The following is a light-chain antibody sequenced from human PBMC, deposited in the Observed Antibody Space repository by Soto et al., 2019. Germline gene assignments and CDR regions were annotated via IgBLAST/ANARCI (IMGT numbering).Light chain of an antibody. CDR2: GAS. V-gene: IGKV3-20*01. CDR1: QSVSSTY. Sequence: EVVLTQSPGTLSLSPGERGTLSCRASQSVSSTYVAWYQHIPGHTPRLLIYGASSRAAGIPDRFSGSGSGTDFTLTISGLEPEDFAVYYCQQHGSSPWMFGQGTKVDIK. CDR3: QQHGSSPWM. J-gene: IGKJ1*01.